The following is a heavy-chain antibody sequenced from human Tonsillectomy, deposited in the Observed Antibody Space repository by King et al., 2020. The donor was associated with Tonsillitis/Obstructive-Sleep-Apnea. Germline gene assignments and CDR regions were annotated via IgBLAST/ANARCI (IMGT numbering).Heavy chain of an antibody. J-gene: IGHJ6*03. CDR2: INHSRST. V-gene: IGHV4-34*01. Sequence: VQLQQWGAGLLKPSETLSLTCAVYGGSFSGYYWSWIRQPPGKGLEWVGEINHSRSTNYNPSLKGLVTISVDTTQNQFSLKQTSVTAADTAVYYCATRGSITLLTVAMVSRHYCTDVWGKRTTVTVSS. CDR1: GGSFSGYY. CDR3: ATRGSITLLTVAMVSRHYCTDV. D-gene: IGHD5-18*01.